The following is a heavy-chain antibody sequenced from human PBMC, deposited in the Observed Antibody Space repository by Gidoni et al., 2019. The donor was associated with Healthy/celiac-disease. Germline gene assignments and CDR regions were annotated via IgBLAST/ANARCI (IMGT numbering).Heavy chain of an antibody. V-gene: IGHV4-61*02. CDR2: GST. Sequence: GSTNYNPSLKSRVTISVDTSKNQFSLKLSSVTAADTAVYYCAREDIVVVSAAIPRKYYYYMDVWGKGTTVTVSS. CDR3: AREDIVVVSAAIPRKYYYYMDV. J-gene: IGHJ6*03. D-gene: IGHD2-2*02.